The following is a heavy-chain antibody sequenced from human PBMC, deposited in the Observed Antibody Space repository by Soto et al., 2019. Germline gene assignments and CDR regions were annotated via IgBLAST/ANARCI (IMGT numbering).Heavy chain of an antibody. V-gene: IGHV1-18*01. CDR1: GNTFASHG. Sequence: SVKVSCKASGNTFASHGFSWVRQAPGQGLEWMGWISGFNGQTNYALKFQGRVTLTTDTSTSTAYMELRSLRSDDTAVYFCARVDPRGVAVVRDYWGQGTLVTVS. CDR3: ARVDPRGVAVVRDY. J-gene: IGHJ4*02. D-gene: IGHD3-10*01. CDR2: ISGFNGQT.